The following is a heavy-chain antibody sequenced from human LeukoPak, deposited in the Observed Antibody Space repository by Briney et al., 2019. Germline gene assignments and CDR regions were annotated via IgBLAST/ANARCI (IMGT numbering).Heavy chain of an antibody. Sequence: PSETLSLTCTVSGGSISSGSYYWSWIRQPAGKGLEWIGRIYTSGSTKYNPSLKSRVTISVDTSKNQFALKLSSVTAADTAVYYCARDTNVVVVPAATGYMDVWRKGTTVTVPS. CDR1: GGSISSGSYY. CDR3: ARDTNVVVVPAATGYMDV. J-gene: IGHJ6*03. D-gene: IGHD2-2*01. CDR2: IYTSGST. V-gene: IGHV4-61*02.